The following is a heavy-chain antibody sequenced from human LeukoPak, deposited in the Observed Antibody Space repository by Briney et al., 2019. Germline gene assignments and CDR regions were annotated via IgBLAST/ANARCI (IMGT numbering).Heavy chain of an antibody. CDR2: ISGSGGST. J-gene: IGHJ4*02. Sequence: GGSLRLSCAASGFTFSSYAMSWVRQAPGKGLEWVSAISGSGGSTYYADSVKGRFTISRDNAKDSLYLQMNSLRAEDTAVYYCARDTVGRTDYWGRGTLVTVSS. D-gene: IGHD1-26*01. CDR1: GFTFSSYA. V-gene: IGHV3-23*01. CDR3: ARDTVGRTDY.